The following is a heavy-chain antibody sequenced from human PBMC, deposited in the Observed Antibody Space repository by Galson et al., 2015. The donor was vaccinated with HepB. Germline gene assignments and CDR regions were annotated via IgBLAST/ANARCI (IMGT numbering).Heavy chain of an antibody. CDR3: ARDLSHHEEVLLWFGELNYYMDV. CDR1: GYTFTGYY. J-gene: IGHJ6*03. D-gene: IGHD3-10*01. CDR2: INPNSGGT. V-gene: IGHV1-2*02. Sequence: SVKVSCKASGYTFTGYYMHWVRQAPGQGLEWMGWINPNSGGTNYAQKLQGRVTMTRDTSISTAYMELSRLRSDDTAVYYCARDLSHHEEVLLWFGELNYYMDVWGKGTTVTVSS.